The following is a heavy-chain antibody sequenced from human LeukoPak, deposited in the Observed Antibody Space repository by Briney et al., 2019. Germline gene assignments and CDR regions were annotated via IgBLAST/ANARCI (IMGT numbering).Heavy chain of an antibody. CDR1: GYTFTSYG. D-gene: IGHD3-22*01. J-gene: IGHJ4*02. V-gene: IGHV1-18*01. CDR2: ISAYNGNT. Sequence: ASVKVSCKASGYTFTSYGISWVRQAPGQGLEWRGGISAYNGNTNYAQKLQGRVTMTTDTSTSTAYMELRSLRSDDTAVYYCARDRSYYYDSSGYLDYWGQGTLVTVSS. CDR3: ARDRSYYYDSSGYLDY.